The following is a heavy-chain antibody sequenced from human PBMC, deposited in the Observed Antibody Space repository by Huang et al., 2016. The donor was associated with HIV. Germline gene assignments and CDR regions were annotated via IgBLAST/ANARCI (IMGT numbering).Heavy chain of an antibody. J-gene: IGHJ2*01. D-gene: IGHD3-9*01. V-gene: IGHV4-34*01. CDR3: VRGPRYVSADWYARLRNYWFFDL. CDR2: INNGGST. Sequence: QQQLQQWGAGLLKPSETLSLTCAVYGGSFTNYYWGWIRQPPGKGLEWIGEINNGGSTKYSRSLKRRVTISLDTSKNQVSLKLTSVRAADTAVYYCVRGPRYVSADWYARLRNYWFFDLWGRGSLVSVSS. CDR1: GGSFTNYY.